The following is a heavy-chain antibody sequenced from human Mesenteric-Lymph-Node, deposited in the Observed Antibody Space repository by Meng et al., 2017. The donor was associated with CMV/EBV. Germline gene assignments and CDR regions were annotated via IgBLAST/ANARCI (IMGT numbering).Heavy chain of an antibody. CDR2: IYSDGSI. D-gene: IGHD4-17*01. V-gene: IGHV3-53*01. CDR1: GFTVSSEF. Sequence: ETLSLTCAASGFTVSSEFMTWVRQAPGKGLEWVSVIYSDGSIYYADSVKGRFTISRDISKNTFSLQMTSLRAEDTAVYYCARSSPETTVTPSYYSYGMDVWGQGTTVTVSS. J-gene: IGHJ6*02. CDR3: ARSSPETTVTPSYYSYGMDV.